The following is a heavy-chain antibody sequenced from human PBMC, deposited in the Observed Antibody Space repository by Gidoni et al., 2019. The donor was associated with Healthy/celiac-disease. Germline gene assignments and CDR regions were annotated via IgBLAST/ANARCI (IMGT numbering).Heavy chain of an antibody. D-gene: IGHD2-2*01. J-gene: IGHJ3*02. V-gene: IGHV3-30-3*01. Sequence: QVQLVESGGGVVQPGRSLRLSCAASGFTFSSYAMHWVRPAPGKGLEWVAVISYDGSNKYYADSVKGRFTISRDNSKNTLYLQMNSLRAEDTAVYYCARGPLYKEGVVPAAMGAFDIWGQGTMVTVSS. CDR2: ISYDGSNK. CDR3: ARGPLYKEGVVPAAMGAFDI. CDR1: GFTFSSYA.